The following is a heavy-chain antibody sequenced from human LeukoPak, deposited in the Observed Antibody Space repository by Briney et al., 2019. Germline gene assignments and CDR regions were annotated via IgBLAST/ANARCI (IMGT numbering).Heavy chain of an antibody. D-gene: IGHD6-6*01. J-gene: IGHJ4*02. CDR1: GYTFTSYY. Sequence: EASVKVSCKASGYTFTSYYMHWVRQAPGQGLEWMGIINPSGGSTSYAQKFQGRVTMTRDTSTSTVYMELSSLRSEDTAVYYCARDGTSYSTSSLDDNWGQGTLVTVSS. CDR2: INPSGGST. CDR3: ARDGTSYSTSSLDDN. V-gene: IGHV1-46*01.